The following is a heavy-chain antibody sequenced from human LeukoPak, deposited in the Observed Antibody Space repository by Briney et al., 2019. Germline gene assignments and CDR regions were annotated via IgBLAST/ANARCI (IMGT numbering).Heavy chain of an antibody. D-gene: IGHD3-3*02. Sequence: GGSLRLSCAASGFTFSGSAMHWLRQASGKGLEWVGRIRSKANSYATAYAASVKGRFTISRDDSKNTAYLQMNSLKTEDTAVYYCTPLGIQSDYFDYWGQGTLVTVSS. J-gene: IGHJ4*02. CDR1: GFTFSGSA. V-gene: IGHV3-73*01. CDR2: IRSKANSYAT. CDR3: TPLGIQSDYFDY.